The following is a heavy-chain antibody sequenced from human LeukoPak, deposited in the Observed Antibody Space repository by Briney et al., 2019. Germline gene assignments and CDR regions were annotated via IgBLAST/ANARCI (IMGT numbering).Heavy chain of an antibody. CDR3: ARDPHEFSSGWSHFDY. CDR2: INPNSGGT. D-gene: IGHD6-19*01. CDR1: GYTFTGYY. V-gene: IGHV1-2*02. J-gene: IGHJ4*02. Sequence: GASVKVSCKASGYTFTGYYMHWVRQAPGQGLEWMGWINPNSGGTNYAQKFQGRVTMTRDTSISTAYMELSRLRSDDTAVYYCARDPHEFSSGWSHFDYWGQGTLVTVSS.